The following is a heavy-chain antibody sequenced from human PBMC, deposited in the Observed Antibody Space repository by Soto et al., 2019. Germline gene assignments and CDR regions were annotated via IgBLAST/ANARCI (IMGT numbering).Heavy chain of an antibody. CDR1: GFTFSSYS. D-gene: IGHD2-8*01. J-gene: IGHJ4*02. CDR3: ARVMSPNYCTNGVCYSADY. V-gene: IGHV3-21*01. Sequence: GGSLRLSCAASGFTFSSYSMNWVRQAPGKGLEWVSSISSSSSYIYYADSVKGRFTISRDNAKNSLYLQMNSLRAEDTAVYYCARVMSPNYCTNGVCYSADYWRQGTLVTVSS. CDR2: ISSSSSYI.